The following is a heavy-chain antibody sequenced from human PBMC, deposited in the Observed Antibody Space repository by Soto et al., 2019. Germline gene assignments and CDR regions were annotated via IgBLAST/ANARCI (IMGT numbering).Heavy chain of an antibody. Sequence: EVQLVESGGGLVQPGGCLRLSCAASGFSVSSLYMTWVRQAPGKGLEWVSVISSGGSTYYADSVKGRFTISRDISTNTLFLEMNSLRAEDTAVYHCARDTFGGAYDFWHGGQGTLVTVSS. CDR1: GFSVSSLY. CDR2: ISSGGST. V-gene: IGHV3-66*01. D-gene: IGHD3-3*01. J-gene: IGHJ4*02. CDR3: ARDTFGGAYDFWH.